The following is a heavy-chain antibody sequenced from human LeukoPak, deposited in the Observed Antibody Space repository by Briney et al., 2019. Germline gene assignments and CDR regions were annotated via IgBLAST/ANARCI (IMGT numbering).Heavy chain of an antibody. CDR3: AKGEHTTIFGVVNY. D-gene: IGHD3-3*01. V-gene: IGHV3-23*01. CDR2: ISGSGGST. Sequence: GGSLRLSCAASGFTFSSYAMSWVRQAPGKGLEWVSAISGSGGSTYYADSVKGRFTISRDNAKSSLYLQMNSLRAEDTALYYCAKGEHTTIFGVVNYWGQGTLVTVSS. CDR1: GFTFSSYA. J-gene: IGHJ4*02.